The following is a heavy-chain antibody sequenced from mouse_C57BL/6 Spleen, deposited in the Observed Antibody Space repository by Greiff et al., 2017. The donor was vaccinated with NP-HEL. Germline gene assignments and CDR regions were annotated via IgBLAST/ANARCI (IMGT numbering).Heavy chain of an antibody. V-gene: IGHV1-61*01. Sequence: VQLQQPGAELVRPGSSVKLSCKASGYTFTSYWMDWVKQRPGQGLEWIGNIYPSDSETHYNQKFKDKATLTVDKSSSTAYMQLSSLTSEDSAVYYCARHNWGIDYWGQGTTLTVSS. J-gene: IGHJ2*01. CDR3: ARHNWGIDY. D-gene: IGHD4-1*01. CDR1: GYTFTSYW. CDR2: IYPSDSET.